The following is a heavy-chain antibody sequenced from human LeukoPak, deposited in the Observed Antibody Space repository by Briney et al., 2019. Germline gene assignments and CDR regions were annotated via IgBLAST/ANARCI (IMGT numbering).Heavy chain of an antibody. CDR1: GGTFSSYA. Sequence: SVKVSCKASGGTFSSYAISWVRQAPGQGLEWMGGIIPIFGTANYAQKFQGRVTITTDESTSTAYMELSRLRSEETAVYYCAREVSGAAAWWFDPWGQGNLVTVSS. CDR3: AREVSGAAAWWFDP. CDR2: IIPIFGTA. D-gene: IGHD6-13*01. J-gene: IGHJ5*02. V-gene: IGHV1-69*05.